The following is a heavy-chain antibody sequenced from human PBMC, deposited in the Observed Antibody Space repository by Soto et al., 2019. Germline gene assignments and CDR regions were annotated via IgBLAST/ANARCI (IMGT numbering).Heavy chain of an antibody. D-gene: IGHD2-21*02. CDR1: GYSCTSYW. V-gene: IGHV5-10-1*01. CDR3: ARLTTLAYCGGDCYSDDY. J-gene: IGHJ4*02. Sequence: GESLKISCKGSGYSCTSYWISWVRQMPGKGLEWMGRIDPSDSYTNYSPSFQGHVTISADKSISTAYLQWSSLKASGTAMYYCARLTTLAYCGGDCYSDDYWGQGTLVTVSS. CDR2: IDPSDSYT.